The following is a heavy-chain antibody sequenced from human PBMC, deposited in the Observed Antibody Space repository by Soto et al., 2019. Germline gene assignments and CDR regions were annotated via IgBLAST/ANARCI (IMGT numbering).Heavy chain of an antibody. D-gene: IGHD3-10*01. Sequence: GGSLRLSCAASGFTFSSYGMHWVRQAPGKGLEWVAVISYDGSNKYYADSVKGRFTISRDNSTSTAYMELSSLRSEDTAVYYCARDRPPPNGLWFGDPDWGWFDPWGQGTLVTVSS. V-gene: IGHV3-30*03. J-gene: IGHJ5*02. CDR1: GFTFSSYG. CDR2: ISYDGSNK. CDR3: ARDRPPPNGLWFGDPDWGWFDP.